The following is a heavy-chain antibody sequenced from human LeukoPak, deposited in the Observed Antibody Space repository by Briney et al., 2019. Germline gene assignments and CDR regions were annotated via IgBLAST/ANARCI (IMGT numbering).Heavy chain of an antibody. D-gene: IGHD3-22*01. CDR3: ARSRPDYYDNDAFDI. CDR1: GFTFSSYS. CDR2: ISSSSSYI. J-gene: IGHJ3*02. V-gene: IGHV3-21*01. Sequence: GGSLRLSCAASGFTFSSYSMNWVRQAPGKGLEWVSSISSSSSYIYYADSVKGRYTISRDNAKNLLYLQMNSLRAEDTAVYYCARSRPDYYDNDAFDIWGQGTMVTVSS.